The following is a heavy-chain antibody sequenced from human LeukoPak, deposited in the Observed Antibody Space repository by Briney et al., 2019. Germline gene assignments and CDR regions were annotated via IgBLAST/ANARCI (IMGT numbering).Heavy chain of an antibody. J-gene: IGHJ6*02. V-gene: IGHV4-39*01. D-gene: IGHD6-19*01. CDR2: IYYSGST. Sequence: PSETLSLTCTVSGGSISSSSYYWGWIRQPPGKGVEWIGSIYYSGSTYYNPSLKSRVTIPVDTSKNQFSLKLSSVTAAGTAVYYCARHVQQWLVMDVWGQGTTVTVSS. CDR3: ARHVQQWLVMDV. CDR1: GGSISSSSYY.